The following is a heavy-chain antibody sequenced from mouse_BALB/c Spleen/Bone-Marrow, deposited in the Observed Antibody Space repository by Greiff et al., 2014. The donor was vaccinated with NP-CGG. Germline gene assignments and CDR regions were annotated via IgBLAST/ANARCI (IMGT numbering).Heavy chain of an antibody. Sequence: VQLQQPGAELVKPGASVKLSCTASGFNIKDTYIHWVNQRPEQGLEWIGRIDPANGFAKYDPKFQGKATITADTSSNTAYLHLSSLTSEGTAVYYCARAYYGNYPYVMDYWGQGTSVTVSS. CDR2: IDPANGFA. D-gene: IGHD2-10*01. V-gene: IGHV14-3*02. CDR1: GFNIKDTY. J-gene: IGHJ4*01. CDR3: ARAYYGNYPYVMDY.